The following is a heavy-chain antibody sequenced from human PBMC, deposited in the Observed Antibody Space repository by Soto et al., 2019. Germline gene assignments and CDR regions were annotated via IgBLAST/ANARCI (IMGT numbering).Heavy chain of an antibody. CDR1: GFTFSSYS. V-gene: IGHV3-48*01. Sequence: PGGSLRLSCAASGFTFSSYSMNWVGQAPGKGLEWVSYISSSSSTIYYADSVKGRFTISRDNAKNSLYLQMNSLRAEDTAVYYCASEGDIVTGYYNWFDPWGQGTLVTVSS. CDR2: ISSSSSTI. CDR3: ASEGDIVTGYYNWFDP. J-gene: IGHJ5*02. D-gene: IGHD3-9*01.